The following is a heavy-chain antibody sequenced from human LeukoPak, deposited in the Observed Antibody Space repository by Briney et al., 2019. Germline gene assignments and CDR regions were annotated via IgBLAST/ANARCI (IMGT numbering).Heavy chain of an antibody. CDR3: ASWNGYSNAWSGPFEY. CDR2: IDPNTGDS. CDR1: GYTFTGYY. D-gene: IGHD5-12*01. J-gene: IGHJ4*02. Sequence: ASVKVSCKASGYTFTGYYMHWVRQAPGQGLEWMGWIDPNTGDSNYAQKFQGRVTMTRDTSIRTVYMELSRLTYDDTAVFYCASWNGYSNAWSGPFEYWGQGALVTVSS. V-gene: IGHV1-2*02.